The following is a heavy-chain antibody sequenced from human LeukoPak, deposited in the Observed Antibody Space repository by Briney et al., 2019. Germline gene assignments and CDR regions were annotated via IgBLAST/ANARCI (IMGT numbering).Heavy chain of an antibody. CDR1: GYIFTSYG. D-gene: IGHD1-7*01. Sequence: ASGKVSCKAAGYIFTSYGISWVRQAPGQGLQWMGWISAYNGNTNYAQKLQGRVTMTTDTSTSTAYMELRSLRSDDTAVYYCARDNYRTTHGFDIWGQGTMVTVSS. CDR3: ARDNYRTTHGFDI. CDR2: ISAYNGNT. J-gene: IGHJ3*02. V-gene: IGHV1-18*01.